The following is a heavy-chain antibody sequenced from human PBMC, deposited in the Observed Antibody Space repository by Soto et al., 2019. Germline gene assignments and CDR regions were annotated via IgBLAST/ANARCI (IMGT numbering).Heavy chain of an antibody. V-gene: IGHV4-34*01. D-gene: IGHD4-4*01. J-gene: IGHJ2*01. CDR2: INHSVST. Sequence: QVQLQQWGAGLLKPSETLSLTCAVYGAPFSGYYWSWIRRPPGKGLEGIGEINHSVSTNYNPSLKSRATITVDTSRNQFSLKMTSVTTADTAVYYCARDGHSNPRYFDFWGRGTPVTVSS. CDR3: ARDGHSNPRYFDF. CDR1: GAPFSGYY.